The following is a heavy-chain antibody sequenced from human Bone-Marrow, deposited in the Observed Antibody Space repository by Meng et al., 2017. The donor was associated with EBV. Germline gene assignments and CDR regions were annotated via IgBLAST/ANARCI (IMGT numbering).Heavy chain of an antibody. CDR3: ARGHYDGN. Sequence: VQWVESGNAARKPGTWVTVTWEAPGGTLGSLLVSWMRQDPGQGLEGVGGITPLLGTVNYAQKFHGRVTITADESRTTVYLGLSSIRSEDTVEYYCARGHYDGNWGQGTLVTVSS. V-gene: IGHV1-69*01. D-gene: IGHD4-17*01. CDR2: ITPLLGTV. CDR1: GGTLGSLL. J-gene: IGHJ4*02.